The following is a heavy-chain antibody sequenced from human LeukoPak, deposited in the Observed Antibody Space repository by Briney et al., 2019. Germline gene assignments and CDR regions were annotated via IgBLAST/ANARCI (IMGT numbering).Heavy chain of an antibody. D-gene: IGHD4-11*01. CDR3: ARGADYKTVKYDY. Sequence: VSVKVSCKASGYPFTSYGIVWVRQAPGQGLEWMGWISAYSGHTNYAQKLQGRVTMTTDRSTSTVYMELRSLRFDDTAVYYCARGADYKTVKYDYWGQGTLVTVSS. CDR1: GYPFTSYG. J-gene: IGHJ4*02. CDR2: ISAYSGHT. V-gene: IGHV1-18*01.